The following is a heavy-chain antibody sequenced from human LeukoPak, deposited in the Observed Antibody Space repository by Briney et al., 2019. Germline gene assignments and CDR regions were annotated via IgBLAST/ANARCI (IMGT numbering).Heavy chain of an antibody. CDR2: MSGGGNCI. V-gene: IGHV3-48*03. D-gene: IGHD3-16*01. CDR3: ARDWSLWAW. Sequence: GGSLTLLCQGSGFTFSNHEIHWVRQAHAKGLGWVLFMSGGGNCIYCGEYVKGRFTISRDNAKNSLYVQMNGLRADDTSVYYCARDWSLWAWWGKGTLVTVSS. CDR1: GFTFSNHE. J-gene: IGHJ4*02.